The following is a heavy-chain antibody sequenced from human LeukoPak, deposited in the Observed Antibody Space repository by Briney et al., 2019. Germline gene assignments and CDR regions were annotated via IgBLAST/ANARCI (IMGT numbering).Heavy chain of an antibody. D-gene: IGHD4-17*01. CDR3: AKGHGDYIPAEYLQH. J-gene: IGHJ1*01. CDR1: GFTFSNYA. Sequence: GGSLRLSCATSGFTFSNYAMNWVRQAPGEGLEWVSAVSGNGDRIYYADSVKGRFTMSRDHAQNTLSLQMISLRADDTAVYYCAKGHGDYIPAEYLQHWGQGTLVTVSS. V-gene: IGHV3-23*01. CDR2: VSGNGDRI.